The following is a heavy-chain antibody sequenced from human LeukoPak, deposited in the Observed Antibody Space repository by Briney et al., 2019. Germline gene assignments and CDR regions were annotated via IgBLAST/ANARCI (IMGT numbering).Heavy chain of an antibody. Sequence: PSETLSLTCAVSVYSISSGYYWGWIRQPPGKGLEWIGSIYHSGSAYYNPSLKSRVTISVDTSKNQFSLKLSSVTAADTAVYYCARLFRSAAITGNNWFDPWGQGTLVTVSS. CDR3: ARLFRSAAITGNNWFDP. J-gene: IGHJ5*02. CDR2: IYHSGSA. V-gene: IGHV4-38-2*01. D-gene: IGHD2-2*02. CDR1: VYSISSGYY.